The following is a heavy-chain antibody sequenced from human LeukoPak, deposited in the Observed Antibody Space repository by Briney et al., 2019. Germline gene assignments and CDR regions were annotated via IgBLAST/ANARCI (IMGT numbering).Heavy chain of an antibody. CDR2: INPNVNGT. Sequence: ASVKVSCKASGYTFTGYYIHWVRQAPGQGLEWMGWINPNVNGTNYAQKFQGRVTMTGDRSISTAYMELSRLRSDDTAVYYCARGLLWFGDQMSWFDPWGQGTLVTVSS. CDR3: ARGLLWFGDQMSWFDP. J-gene: IGHJ5*02. V-gene: IGHV1-2*02. D-gene: IGHD3-10*01. CDR1: GYTFTGYY.